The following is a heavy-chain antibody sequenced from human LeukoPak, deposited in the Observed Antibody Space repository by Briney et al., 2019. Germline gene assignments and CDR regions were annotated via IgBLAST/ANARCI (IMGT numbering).Heavy chain of an antibody. Sequence: SETLSLTCSVSGGSISSDYWSWIRQPPGKGLEWIGYIYYSGSTNYNPSLKSRVTISVDTSKNQFSLKLSSVTAADTAVYYCARWSNNDHLAWFDPWGQGTLVTVSS. CDR2: IYYSGST. D-gene: IGHD2-8*01. J-gene: IGHJ5*02. CDR3: ARWSNNDHLAWFDP. V-gene: IGHV4-59*01. CDR1: GGSISSDY.